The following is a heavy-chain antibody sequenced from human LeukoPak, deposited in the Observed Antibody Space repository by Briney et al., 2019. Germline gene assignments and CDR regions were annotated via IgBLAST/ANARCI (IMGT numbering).Heavy chain of an antibody. CDR2: IHNDGTNK. CDR3: AKDRCSGGIGCYYYYMDV. J-gene: IGHJ6*03. V-gene: IGHV3-30*02. Sequence: GGSLRLSCAASGFSLSNYGMHWARQAPGKGLEWVEFIHNDGTNKQYADSVKGRFTISRDNSKNTLYLEINSLTPEDTAVYYCAKDRCSGGIGCYYYYMDVWGKGTTVTISS. D-gene: IGHD2-15*01. CDR1: GFSLSNYG.